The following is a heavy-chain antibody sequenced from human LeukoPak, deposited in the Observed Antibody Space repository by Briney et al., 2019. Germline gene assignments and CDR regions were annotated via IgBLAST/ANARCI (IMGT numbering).Heavy chain of an antibody. V-gene: IGHV4-31*03. Sequence: SETLSLTRTVSGGSISSGGYYWSWIRQHPGKGLEWIGYIYYSGSTYYNPSLKSRVTISVDTSKNQFSLKLSSVTAADTAVYYCAREEYYYDSSGYYYYYYGMDVWGQGTTVTVSS. D-gene: IGHD3-22*01. CDR3: AREEYYYDSSGYYYYYYGMDV. CDR2: IYYSGST. J-gene: IGHJ6*02. CDR1: GGSISSGGYY.